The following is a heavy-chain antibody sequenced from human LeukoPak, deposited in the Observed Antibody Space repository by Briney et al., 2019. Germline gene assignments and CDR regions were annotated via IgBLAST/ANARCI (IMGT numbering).Heavy chain of an antibody. CDR1: GFTFSSYA. Sequence: PGGSLRLSCAASGFTFSSYAMHWVRQAPGKGLEYVSAISSNGGSTYYANSVKGRFAISRDNSKNTLYLQMGSLRAEDMAVYYCARDPNDYDILTGYVDYWGQGTLVTVSS. D-gene: IGHD3-9*01. J-gene: IGHJ4*02. CDR2: ISSNGGST. CDR3: ARDPNDYDILTGYVDY. V-gene: IGHV3-64*01.